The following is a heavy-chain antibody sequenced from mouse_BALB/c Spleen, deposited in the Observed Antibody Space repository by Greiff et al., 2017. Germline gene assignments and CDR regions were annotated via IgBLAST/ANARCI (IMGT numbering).Heavy chain of an antibody. CDR3: ARHYGNYGGAMDY. V-gene: IGHV5-12-1*01. CDR1: GFAFSSYD. CDR2: ISSGGGST. J-gene: IGHJ4*01. Sequence: EVQGVESGGGLVKPGGSLKLSCAASGFAFSSYDMSWVRQTPEKRLEWVAYISSGGGSTYYPDTVKGRFTISRDNAKNTLYLQMSSLKSEDTAMYYCARHYGNYGGAMDYWGQGTSVTVSS. D-gene: IGHD2-1*01.